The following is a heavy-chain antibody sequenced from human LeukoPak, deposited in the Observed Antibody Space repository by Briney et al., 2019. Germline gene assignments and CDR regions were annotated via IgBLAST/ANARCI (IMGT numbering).Heavy chain of an antibody. V-gene: IGHV4-59*01. Sequence: SETLSLTCPVSGGSISSYYWNWIRQPPGKGLEWIGYIYYSGSTNYNPSLKSRVTISVDTSKNQFSLKLSSVTAADTAVYYCARADPGSGRFFVWGSYRYFAFDIWGQGTMVTVSS. J-gene: IGHJ3*02. D-gene: IGHD3-16*02. CDR3: ARADPGSGRFFVWGSYRYFAFDI. CDR1: GGSISSYY. CDR2: IYYSGST.